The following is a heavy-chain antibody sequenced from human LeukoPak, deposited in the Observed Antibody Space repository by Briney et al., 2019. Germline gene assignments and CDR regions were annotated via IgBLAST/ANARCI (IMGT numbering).Heavy chain of an antibody. CDR1: GFTFDDYA. V-gene: IGHV3-43*02. CDR2: ISGDGGST. D-gene: IGHD5-18*01. CDR3: AKDIGWIQLWQHPYY. Sequence: GGSLRLSCAASGFTFDDYAMHWVRQAPGKGLEWVSLISGDGGSTYYADSVKGRFTISRDNSKNSLYLQMNSLRTEDTALYYCAKDIGWIQLWQHPYYWGQGTLVTVSS. J-gene: IGHJ4*02.